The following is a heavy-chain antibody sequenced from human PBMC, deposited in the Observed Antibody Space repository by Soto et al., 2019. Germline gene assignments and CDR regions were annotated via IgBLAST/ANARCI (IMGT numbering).Heavy chain of an antibody. CDR1: VFTFSSYD. Sequence: PGGSLRLACAASVFTFSSYDMHWVRQATGKGLEWVSAIGTAGDTYYPGSVKGRFTISRENAKNSLYLQMNSLRAGDTAVYYCARAGSSPGGMDVWGQGTTVTVSS. CDR3: ARAGSSPGGMDV. V-gene: IGHV3-13*01. D-gene: IGHD6-6*01. J-gene: IGHJ6*02. CDR2: IGTAGDT.